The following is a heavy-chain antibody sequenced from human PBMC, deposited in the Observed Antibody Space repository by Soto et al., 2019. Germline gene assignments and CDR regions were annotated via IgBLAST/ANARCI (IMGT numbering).Heavy chain of an antibody. CDR2: IYDRGST. CDR3: ARHGYSSGRTYFDY. Sequence: SETLSLTCTVSGGSIGSSSYYWGWIRQPPGKGLEWIGSIYDRGSTYSNPSLKSRLTTSVDTSKNQFSLRLTSVTAADTAVYYCARHGYSSGRTYFDYWGLGTLVTVSS. V-gene: IGHV4-39*01. CDR1: GGSIGSSSYY. J-gene: IGHJ4*02. D-gene: IGHD6-19*01.